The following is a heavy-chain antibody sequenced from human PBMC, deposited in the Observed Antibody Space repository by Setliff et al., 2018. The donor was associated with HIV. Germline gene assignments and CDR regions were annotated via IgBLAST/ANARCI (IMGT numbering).Heavy chain of an antibody. CDR2: IKGDGSGA. CDR1: GFTFRDYW. Sequence: GGSLRLSCTASGFTFRDYWMHWVRQAPGKGLEWVSRIKGDGSGATYVDSVKGRFSISRDNTKNTLYLQMNSLRPEDTALYYCTKGYHVAATDYWGQGTLVTVSS. CDR3: TKGYHVAATDY. V-gene: IGHV3-74*01. D-gene: IGHD6-13*01. J-gene: IGHJ4*02.